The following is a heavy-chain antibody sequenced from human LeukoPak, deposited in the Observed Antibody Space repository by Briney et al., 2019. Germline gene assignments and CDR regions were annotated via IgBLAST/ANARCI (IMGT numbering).Heavy chain of an antibody. CDR1: GLTFSSYG. J-gene: IGHJ4*02. V-gene: IGHV3-33*06. CDR3: AKGSREGYNLDY. D-gene: IGHD5-24*01. Sequence: GGSLRLSCAASGLTFSSYGMHWVRQAPGKGLEWVALIWYDRSNKYYADSVKGRFTISRDNSKNTLYLQMNSLRAEDTAVYYCAKGSREGYNLDYWGQGTLVTVSS. CDR2: IWYDRSNK.